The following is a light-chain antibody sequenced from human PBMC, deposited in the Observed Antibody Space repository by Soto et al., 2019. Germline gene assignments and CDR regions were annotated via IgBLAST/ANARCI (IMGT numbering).Light chain of an antibody. Sequence: QSALTQPRSVSGSPGQSVTISCTGTSSDVGAYNCVSWYQQHPGKAPKLMIYDVSKRPSGVPDRFSGSKSGNTASLTISGLQAEDEADYYCCSYAGSYTLVVFGGGTKLTVL. J-gene: IGLJ2*01. V-gene: IGLV2-11*01. CDR1: SSDVGAYNC. CDR2: DVS. CDR3: CSYAGSYTLVV.